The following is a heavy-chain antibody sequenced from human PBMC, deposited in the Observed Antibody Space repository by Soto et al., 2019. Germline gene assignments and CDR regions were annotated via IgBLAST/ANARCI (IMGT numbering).Heavy chain of an antibody. V-gene: IGHV4-34*01. CDR2: INHLGSI. CDR1: GGSLSDYF. J-gene: IGHJ5*02. D-gene: IGHD3-3*01. CDR3: AREWIFGVVIVYNWFDP. Sequence: SETLSLTCVVSGGSLSDYFWSWIRQPPGMALEWIGEINHLGSINYNPSLKSRVTMSVDTSKNQFSLKLSSVTAADTAVYYCAREWIFGVVIVYNWFDPWGQGTLVTVSS.